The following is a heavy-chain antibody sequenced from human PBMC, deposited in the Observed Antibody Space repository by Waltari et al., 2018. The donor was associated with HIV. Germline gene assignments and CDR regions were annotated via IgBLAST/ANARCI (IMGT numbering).Heavy chain of an antibody. J-gene: IGHJ6*02. CDR2: ISWNSGSI. D-gene: IGHD6-19*01. CDR3: AKDMGPVHSSGWYPYYYYGMDV. V-gene: IGHV3-9*01. Sequence: ASGFTFDDYAMHWVRQAPGKGLEWVSGISWNSGSIGYADSVKGRFTISRDNAKNSLYLQMNSLRAEDTALYYCAKDMGPVHSSGWYPYYYYGMDVWGQGTTVTVSS. CDR1: GFTFDDYA.